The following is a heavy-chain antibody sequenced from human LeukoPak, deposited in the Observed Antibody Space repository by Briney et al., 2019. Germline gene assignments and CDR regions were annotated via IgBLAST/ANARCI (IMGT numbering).Heavy chain of an antibody. D-gene: IGHD6-13*01. CDR2: INRRGST. CDR3: ARVTAAGGTDDAFDI. J-gene: IGHJ3*02. CDR1: GGSFSNY. Sequence: PSETLSLTCAVYGGSFSNYWSWIRQPPGKGLEWIGEINRRGSTNYNPSLKSRVTISVDTSKNQFSLNLNSLTAADTAVYYCARVTAAGGTDDAFDIWGQGTMVSVSS. V-gene: IGHV4-34*01.